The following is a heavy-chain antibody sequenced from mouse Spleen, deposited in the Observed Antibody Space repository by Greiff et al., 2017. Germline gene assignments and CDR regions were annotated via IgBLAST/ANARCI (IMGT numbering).Heavy chain of an antibody. CDR1: GFTFSSYA. D-gene: IGHD1-1*01. CDR3: ARRGWDTTVVATGWYFDV. J-gene: IGHJ1*01. Sequence: EVQLVESGGGLVKLGGSLKLSCAASGFTFSSYAMSWVRQTPEKRLEWVATISSGGGNTYYPDSVKGRFTISRDNAKNTLYLQMSSLKSEDTAMYYCARRGWDTTVVATGWYFDVWGAGTTVTVSS. V-gene: IGHV5-9-3*01. CDR2: ISSGGGNT.